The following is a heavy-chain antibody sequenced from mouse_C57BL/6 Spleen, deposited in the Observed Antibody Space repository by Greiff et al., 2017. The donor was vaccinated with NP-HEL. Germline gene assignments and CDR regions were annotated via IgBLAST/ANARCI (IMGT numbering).Heavy chain of an antibody. CDR3: ARETYGTSWFAY. Sequence: VQLQQSGPELVKPGASVKISCKASGYAFSSSWMNWVKQRPGKGLEWIGRIYPGDGDTNYNGKFKGKATLTADKSSSTAYMQLSSLTSEDSAVYFCARETYGTSWFAYWGQGTLVTVSA. CDR1: GYAFSSSW. J-gene: IGHJ3*01. D-gene: IGHD1-1*01. CDR2: IYPGDGDT. V-gene: IGHV1-82*01.